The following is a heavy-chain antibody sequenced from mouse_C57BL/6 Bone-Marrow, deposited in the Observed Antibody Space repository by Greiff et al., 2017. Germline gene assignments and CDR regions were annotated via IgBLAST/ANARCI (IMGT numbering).Heavy chain of an antibody. CDR3: ARADYAHYYAMDY. CDR1: GYSITSGYD. J-gene: IGHJ4*01. V-gene: IGHV3-1*01. Sequence: DVKLQESGPGMVKPSQSLSLTCTVTGYSITSGYDWHWIRHFPGNKLEWMGYISYSGSTNYNPTLKSRISITHDTSKNQFFLKLNSVTTEDTATYYCARADYAHYYAMDYWGQGTSVTVSS. CDR2: ISYSGST. D-gene: IGHD2-4*01.